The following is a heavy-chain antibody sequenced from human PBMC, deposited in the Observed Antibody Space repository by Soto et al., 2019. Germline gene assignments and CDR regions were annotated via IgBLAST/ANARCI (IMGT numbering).Heavy chain of an antibody. CDR2: INHSGST. V-gene: IGHV4-34*01. J-gene: IGHJ5*02. D-gene: IGHD6-6*01. Sequence: SETLSLTCAVYGGSFSGYYWSWIRQPPGKGLEWIGEINHSGSTNYNPSHKSRVTISVDTSKNQFSLKLSSVTAADTAVYYCARTAHSSSSFGDWFDPWGQGTLVTVSS. CDR3: ARTAHSSSSFGDWFDP. CDR1: GGSFSGYY.